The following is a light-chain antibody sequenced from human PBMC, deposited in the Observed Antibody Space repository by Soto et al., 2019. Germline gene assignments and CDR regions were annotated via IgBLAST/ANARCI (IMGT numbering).Light chain of an antibody. Sequence: DIQMTQSPSTLSASVGDRVTITCRASQSVSGWLAWYQQRPGKAPNLLIYHASSLESGVPSRFSGSGSGTEFTLSISSLQPDDFGTYYCQQYDEHSITFGQGTRLEIK. CDR3: QQYDEHSIT. J-gene: IGKJ5*01. CDR2: HAS. CDR1: QSVSGW. V-gene: IGKV1-5*01.